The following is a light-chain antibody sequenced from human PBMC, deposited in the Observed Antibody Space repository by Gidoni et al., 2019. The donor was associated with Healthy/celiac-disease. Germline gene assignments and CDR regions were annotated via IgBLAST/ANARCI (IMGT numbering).Light chain of an antibody. CDR3: QQRSNWPPKLT. V-gene: IGKV3-11*01. Sequence: EIVLTQSPATLSLSPGERATLSCRASQSVSSYVAWYKQKPGQAPRLLIYDASNRATGIPARFSGSGSGTDFTLTISSVEPEDFAVYYCQQRSNWPPKLTFGGGTKVEIK. CDR2: DAS. J-gene: IGKJ4*01. CDR1: QSVSSY.